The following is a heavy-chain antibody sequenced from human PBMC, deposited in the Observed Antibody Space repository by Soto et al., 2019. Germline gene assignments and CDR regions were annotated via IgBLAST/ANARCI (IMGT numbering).Heavy chain of an antibody. CDR1: GDMFSSYG. D-gene: IGHD3-22*01. J-gene: IGHJ4*01. V-gene: IGHV1-18*01. CDR3: ARVDPGQEIVVLTIEY. CDR2: IRGFNDDT. Sequence: ASVKVSCKASGDMFSSYGLTWVRQAPGQGLEWLGWIRGFNDDTNYAQKVQGRVTMTTDTSTNTAYMELRSLRSDDTAVYYCARVDPGQEIVVLTIEYWGQGTLVTVSS.